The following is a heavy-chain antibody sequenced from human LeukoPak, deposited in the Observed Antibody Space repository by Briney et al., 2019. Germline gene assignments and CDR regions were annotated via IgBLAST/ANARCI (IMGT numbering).Heavy chain of an antibody. V-gene: IGHV3-30*03. CDR3: ARVGYGVEGPVYFDY. J-gene: IGHJ4*02. Sequence: QPGRSLRLSCAASGFTFSSYGMHWVRQAPGKGLEWVAVISYDGSNKYYADSVKGRFTISRDNSKNTLYLQMNSLRAEDTAVYYCARVGYGVEGPVYFDYWGQGTLVTVSS. CDR1: GFTFSSYG. CDR2: ISYDGSNK. D-gene: IGHD5-12*01.